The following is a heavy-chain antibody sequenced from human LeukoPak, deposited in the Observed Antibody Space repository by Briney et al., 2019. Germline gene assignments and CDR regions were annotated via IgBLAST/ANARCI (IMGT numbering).Heavy chain of an antibody. CDR3: AREIISARGSFDS. CDR2: INHRGGT. CDR1: GGALSGYY. D-gene: IGHD3-16*01. Sequence: SSETLSLTCAVYGGALSGYYWSWIRQPPGKGLEWIGEINHRGGTNYNPSLKSRVSISVDTSKNQFSLKLSSVTAADTAVYYCAREIISARGSFDSWGQGTLVTVSS. J-gene: IGHJ4*02. V-gene: IGHV4-34*01.